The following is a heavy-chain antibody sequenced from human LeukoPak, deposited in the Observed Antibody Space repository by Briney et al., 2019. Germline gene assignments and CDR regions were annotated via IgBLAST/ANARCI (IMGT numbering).Heavy chain of an antibody. J-gene: IGHJ4*02. Sequence: PRGSLRLSCAASGFTFSNYWMSWVRQAPGKGLEWVANIKEDGSEIYYVDSVKGRFTISRDNAKNSLYLQMSSLRVEDTAVYYCASQFWWAAVVGPALDCWGQGSLVTVSS. D-gene: IGHD2-21*01. CDR2: IKEDGSEI. CDR1: GFTFSNYW. CDR3: ASQFWWAAVVGPALDC. V-gene: IGHV3-7*05.